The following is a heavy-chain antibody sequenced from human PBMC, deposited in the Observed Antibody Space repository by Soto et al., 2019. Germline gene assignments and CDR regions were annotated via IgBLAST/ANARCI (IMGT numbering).Heavy chain of an antibody. Sequence: QVQLHESGPGLVKPSQTLSLTCTVSGGSISSGGYYWSWIRQHPGKGLEWIGYIYYSGSTYYNPSLRSRVTISVDTSKNQFSLKLSSVTAADTAVYDCARSPEATVTAFDYWGQGTLVTVSS. CDR1: GGSISSGGYY. V-gene: IGHV4-31*03. D-gene: IGHD4-17*01. J-gene: IGHJ4*02. CDR2: IYYSGST. CDR3: ARSPEATVTAFDY.